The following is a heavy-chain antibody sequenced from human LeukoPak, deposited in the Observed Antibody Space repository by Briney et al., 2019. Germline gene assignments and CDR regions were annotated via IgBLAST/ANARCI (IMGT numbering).Heavy chain of an antibody. CDR2: INSDGSST. Sequence: GGSLRLSCAASGLTFSSYWMHWVRQAPGKGLVWVSRINSDGSSTSYADSVKGRFTISRHNAKNTLYLQMNSLRAEDTAVYYCARGYCSGGSCYPDYYYYYMDVWGKGTTVTVSS. D-gene: IGHD2-15*01. V-gene: IGHV3-74*01. CDR1: GLTFSSYW. J-gene: IGHJ6*03. CDR3: ARGYCSGGSCYPDYYYYYMDV.